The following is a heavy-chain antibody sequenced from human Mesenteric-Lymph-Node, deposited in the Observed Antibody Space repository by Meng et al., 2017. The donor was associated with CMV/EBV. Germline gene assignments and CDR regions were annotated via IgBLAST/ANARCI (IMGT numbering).Heavy chain of an antibody. Sequence: SGYDFTAYSMHWVREAPGHGLEWMGRINPNSGGTNYAQKFQGGVTMTRETSISTAWLELSGLRSDDTDIYYCARDKAWGNRGGLFDYWGQGTLVTVSS. CDR2: INPNSGGT. CDR1: GYDFTAYS. V-gene: IGHV1-2*05. J-gene: IGHJ4*02. D-gene: IGHD7-27*01. CDR3: ARDKAWGNRGGLFDY.